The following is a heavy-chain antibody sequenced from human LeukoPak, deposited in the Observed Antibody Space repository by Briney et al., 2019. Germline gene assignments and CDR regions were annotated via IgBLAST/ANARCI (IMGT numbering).Heavy chain of an antibody. D-gene: IGHD5-18*01. V-gene: IGHV4-39*01. J-gene: IGHJ4*02. CDR1: GGSISSSSYY. CDR3: ARLQYTALDY. CDR2: IYYSGST. Sequence: SETLSLTCTVSGGSISSSSYYWDWIRQPPGKGLEWIGSIYYSGSTYYNPSLKSRVTISVGTSKNQFSLKLSSVTAADTAVYYCARLQYTALDYWGQGTLVTVSS.